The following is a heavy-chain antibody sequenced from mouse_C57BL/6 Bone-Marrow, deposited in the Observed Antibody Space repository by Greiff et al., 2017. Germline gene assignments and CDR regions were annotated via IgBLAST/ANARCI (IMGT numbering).Heavy chain of an antibody. D-gene: IGHD2-4*01. CDR3: AGGAIYYDYYFDY. CDR2: IYPGSGNT. Sequence: QVQLQQSGAELVRPGASVKLSCKASGYTFTDYYINWVKQRPGPGLEWIARIYPGSGNTYYNEKFKGKATLTAEKSSSTAYMQLSSLTSEDSAVYFCAGGAIYYDYYFDYWGQGTTLTVSS. CDR1: GYTFTDYY. V-gene: IGHV1-76*01. J-gene: IGHJ2*01.